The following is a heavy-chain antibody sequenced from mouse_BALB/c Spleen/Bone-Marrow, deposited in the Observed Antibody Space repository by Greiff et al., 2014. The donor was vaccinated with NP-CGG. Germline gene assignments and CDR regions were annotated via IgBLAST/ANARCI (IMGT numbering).Heavy chain of an antibody. CDR1: GFTFSSYG. J-gene: IGHJ4*01. Sequence: EVKLMESGGGLVQPGGSLKLSCAASGFTFSSYGMSWVRQTPDKRLELVATINSNGGSTYYPDSVKGRFTISRDNAKNTLYLQMSSLKSEDTAMYYCARASYYAMDYGGQGTSVTVSS. CDR2: INSNGGST. V-gene: IGHV5-6-3*01. CDR3: ARASYYAMDY.